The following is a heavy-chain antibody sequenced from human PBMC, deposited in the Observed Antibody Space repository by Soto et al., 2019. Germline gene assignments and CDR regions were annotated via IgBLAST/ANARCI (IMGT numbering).Heavy chain of an antibody. CDR2: ISGSGGST. CDR1: GFTFSSYA. CDR3: AKGSLDYGDYDWFDP. Sequence: GGSLRLSCAASGFTFSSYAMSWVRQAPGKGLEWVSAISGSGGSTYYADSVKGRFTISRDNSKNTLYLQMNSLRAEDTAVYYCAKGSLDYGDYDWFDPWGQGTLVTVSS. D-gene: IGHD4-17*01. V-gene: IGHV3-23*01. J-gene: IGHJ5*02.